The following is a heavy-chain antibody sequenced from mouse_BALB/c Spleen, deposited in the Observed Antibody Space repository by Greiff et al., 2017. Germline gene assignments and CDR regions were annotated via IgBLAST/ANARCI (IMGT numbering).Heavy chain of an antibody. CDR3: TRAELPYYAMDY. Sequence: QVQLQQPGAELVKPGASVKMSCKASGYTFTSYWMHWVKQRPGQGLEWIGVIDPSDSYTSYNQKFKGKATLTVDTSSSTAYMQLSSLTSEDSAVYYCTRAELPYYAMDYWGQGTSVTVSS. J-gene: IGHJ4*01. V-gene: IGHV1S127*01. CDR1: GYTFTSYW. CDR2: IDPSDSYT.